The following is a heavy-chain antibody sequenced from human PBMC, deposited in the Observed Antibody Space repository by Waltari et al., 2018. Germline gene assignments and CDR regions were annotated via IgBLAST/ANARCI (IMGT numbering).Heavy chain of an antibody. CDR3: ARMDFWSGYDY. J-gene: IGHJ4*02. CDR2: IYYSGTT. CDR1: GYSISNGLY. Sequence: QVQLHESGPGLVRPSETVSLTCDVSGYSISNGLYWCWIRQPPGKGLEWIANIYYSGTTYYNPSLRSRVTISVDTSKNLFSLKLRSVTAADTAIYYCARMDFWSGYDYWGPGTLLSVSS. V-gene: IGHV4-38-2*01. D-gene: IGHD3-3*01.